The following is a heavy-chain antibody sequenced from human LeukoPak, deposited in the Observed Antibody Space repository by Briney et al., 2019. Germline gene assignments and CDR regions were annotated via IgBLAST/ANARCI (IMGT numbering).Heavy chain of an antibody. CDR1: GFTFSSYA. CDR2: ISYDGSNK. CDR3: ARENGDVPYYYYGMDV. Sequence: PGGSLRLSCAASGFTFSSYAMHWVRQAPGKGLEWEAVISYDGSNKYYADSVKGRFTISRDNSKNTLYLQMNSLRAEDTAVYYCARENGDVPYYYYGMDVWGQGTTVTVSS. V-gene: IGHV3-30-3*01. D-gene: IGHD4-17*01. J-gene: IGHJ6*02.